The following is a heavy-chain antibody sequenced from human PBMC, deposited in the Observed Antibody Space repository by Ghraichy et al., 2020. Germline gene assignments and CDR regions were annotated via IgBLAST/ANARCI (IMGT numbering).Heavy chain of an antibody. V-gene: IGHV4-34*01. Sequence: GSLRLSCAVYGGSFSGYYWSWIRQPPGKGLEWIGEINHSGSTNYNPSLKSRVTISVDTSKNQFSLKLTSVTAADTAVYYCARLRVTTGAWVYWGQGTLVTVSS. CDR2: INHSGST. CDR1: GGSFSGYY. D-gene: IGHD4-17*01. CDR3: ARLRVTTGAWVY. J-gene: IGHJ4*02.